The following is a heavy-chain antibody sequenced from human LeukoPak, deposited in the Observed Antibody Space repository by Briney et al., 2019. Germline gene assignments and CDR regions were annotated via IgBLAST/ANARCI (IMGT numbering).Heavy chain of an antibody. J-gene: IGHJ4*02. Sequence: PGGSLRLSCAASGFTFSSYAMSWVRQAPGKGLEWVPAISGSGGSTYYADSVKGRFAISRDNSKNTLYLQMNSLRAEDTAVYYCAKDRGYDFWSGYYRRGFFDYWGQGTLVTVSS. CDR2: ISGSGGST. V-gene: IGHV3-23*01. CDR1: GFTFSSYA. D-gene: IGHD3-3*01. CDR3: AKDRGYDFWSGYYRRGFFDY.